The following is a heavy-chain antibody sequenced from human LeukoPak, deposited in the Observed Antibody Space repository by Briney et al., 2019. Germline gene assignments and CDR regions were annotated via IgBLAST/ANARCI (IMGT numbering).Heavy chain of an antibody. CDR1: GYTFTSYY. CDR3: ARDGSGRNYDPDICMDY. D-gene: IGHD3-22*01. CDR2: INPSGGST. J-gene: IGHJ4*02. V-gene: IGHV1-46*01. Sequence: GASVKVSCKASGYTFTSYYMHWVRQAPGQGLEWMRIINPSGGSTSYAQKFQGRVTMTRDTSTSTVYMELSSLRSEDTAVYYCARDGSGRNYDPDICMDYWGQGTLVTVSS.